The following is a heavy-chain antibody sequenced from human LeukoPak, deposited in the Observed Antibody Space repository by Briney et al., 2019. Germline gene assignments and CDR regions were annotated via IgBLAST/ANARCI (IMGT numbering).Heavy chain of an antibody. D-gene: IGHD1-20*01. Sequence: SGRSLRLSCAASGFTFSSYGMHWVRQAPGKGLEWVAVISYDGSNKYYADSVKGRFTISRDNSKNTLYLRMNSLRAEDTAVYYCAKSITTYRYYFDYWGQGTLVTVSS. CDR3: AKSITTYRYYFDY. CDR1: GFTFSSYG. CDR2: ISYDGSNK. J-gene: IGHJ4*02. V-gene: IGHV3-30*18.